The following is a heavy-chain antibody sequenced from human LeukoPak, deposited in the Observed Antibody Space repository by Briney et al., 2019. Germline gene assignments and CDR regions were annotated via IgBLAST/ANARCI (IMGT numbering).Heavy chain of an antibody. J-gene: IGHJ4*02. D-gene: IGHD6-13*01. Sequence: SETLSLTCTVSGGSISSSSYYWGWIRQPPGKGLEWIGSIYYSGSTYYNPSLKSRVTISVDTSKNQSSLKLSSVTAADTAVYYCARWYSSSWYADYWGQGTLVTVSS. CDR2: IYYSGST. CDR1: GGSISSSSYY. CDR3: ARWYSSSWYADY. V-gene: IGHV4-39*01.